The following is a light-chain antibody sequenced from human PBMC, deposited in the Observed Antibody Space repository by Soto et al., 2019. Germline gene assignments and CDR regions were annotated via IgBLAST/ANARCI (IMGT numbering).Light chain of an antibody. V-gene: IGKV1-33*01. J-gene: IGKJ3*01. CDR2: GAS. CDR3: QQYDDLPPP. Sequence: DVQMTQSPSSLSASVGDRVTITCQARQHISTYLNWFQQKPGKAPELLIYGASNLVPGVPSSFSGSVSGTDSTFTIGSLQPEGIAPYYCQQYDDLPPPCGAGTEVDIK. CDR1: QHISTY.